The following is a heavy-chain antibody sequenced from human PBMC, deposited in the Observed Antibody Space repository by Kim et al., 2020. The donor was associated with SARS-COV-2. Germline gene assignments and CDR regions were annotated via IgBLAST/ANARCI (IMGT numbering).Heavy chain of an antibody. J-gene: IGHJ6*02. V-gene: IGHV3-7*01. CDR1: GFPFSEYW. CDR3: AKGHHHMDV. CDR2: IKGDGGEK. Sequence: GGSLRLSCAASGFPFSEYWMSWLRQAPGKGLQWVANIKGDGGEKNYVDSVKGRFSITRDNGKNSLYLQMDSLRAEDMAIYYCAKGHHHMDVGGQGTTVIVSS.